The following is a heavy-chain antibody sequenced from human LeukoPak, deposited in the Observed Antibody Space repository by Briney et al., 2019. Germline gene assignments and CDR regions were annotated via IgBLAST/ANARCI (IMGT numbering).Heavy chain of an antibody. CDR2: ISGGGGST. CDR3: LTIVETDLDAFDI. CDR1: GFTFSSYA. V-gene: IGHV3-23*01. J-gene: IGHJ3*02. D-gene: IGHD2-21*01. Sequence: PGGSLRLSCAASGFTFSSYAMSWVRQAPGKGLEWVSAISGGGGSTYYADSVKGRFTISRDNAKSTLYLQMNSLRAEDTAVYYCLTIVETDLDAFDIWGQGTKVTVSS.